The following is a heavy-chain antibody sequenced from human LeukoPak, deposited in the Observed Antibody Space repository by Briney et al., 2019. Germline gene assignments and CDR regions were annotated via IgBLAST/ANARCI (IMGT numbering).Heavy chain of an antibody. CDR2: INPSGGST. J-gene: IGHJ3*02. CDR1: GYTFTSYY. V-gene: IGHV1-46*01. Sequence: ASVKVSCKASGYTFTSYYMHWVRQAPGQGLEWMGIINPSGGSTSYAQKFQGRVTMTRDMSTSTVYMELSSLRSEDTAVYYCARRARAAMDAFDIWGQGTMVTVSS. D-gene: IGHD5-18*01. CDR3: ARRARAAMDAFDI.